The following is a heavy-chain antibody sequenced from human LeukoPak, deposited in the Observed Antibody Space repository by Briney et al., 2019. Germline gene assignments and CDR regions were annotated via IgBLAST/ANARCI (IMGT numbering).Heavy chain of an antibody. J-gene: IGHJ5*02. Sequence: SETLSLTCTVSGASISSDYWSWIRQSPGKGLEWIAYVHDSETTQYNPSLKSRVTISLDTSKNQFSLKLSSVTAADTAVYYCARQGYISGQGFRNNWFDPWGQGSPVTVSS. V-gene: IGHV4-59*08. D-gene: IGHD6-19*01. CDR3: ARQGYISGQGFRNNWFDP. CDR1: GASISSDY. CDR2: VHDSETT.